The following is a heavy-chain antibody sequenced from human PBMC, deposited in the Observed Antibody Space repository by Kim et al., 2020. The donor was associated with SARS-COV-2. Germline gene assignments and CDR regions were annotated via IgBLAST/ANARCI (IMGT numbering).Heavy chain of an antibody. Sequence: GGSLRLSCAASGFTFSGYWMTWVRQAPGKGLEWVANIKQDGSEKHYVDSVKGRFTISRDNAKNSLYLQMNSLRTEETAVFYCSSRPAWGQGTLVTVSS. CDR3: SSRPA. J-gene: IGHJ5*02. V-gene: IGHV3-7*01. CDR1: GFTFSGYW. CDR2: IKQDGSEK.